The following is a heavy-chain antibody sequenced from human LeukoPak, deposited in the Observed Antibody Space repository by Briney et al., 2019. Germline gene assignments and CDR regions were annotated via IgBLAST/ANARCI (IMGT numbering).Heavy chain of an antibody. CDR1: GGSISSYY. V-gene: IGHV4-59*12. CDR3: ARGPTSAGDYERVNWFDP. D-gene: IGHD4-17*01. CDR2: IYYSGST. Sequence: PSETLSLTCTVSGGSISSYYWSWIRQPPGKGLEWIGYIYYSGSTNYNPSLKSRVTISVDTSKNQFSLKLSSVTAADTAVYYCARGPTSAGDYERVNWFDPWGQGTLVTVSS. J-gene: IGHJ5*02.